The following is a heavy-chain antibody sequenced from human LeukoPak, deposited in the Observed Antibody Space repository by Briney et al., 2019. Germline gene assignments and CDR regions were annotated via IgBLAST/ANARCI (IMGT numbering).Heavy chain of an antibody. CDR3: ATHEGMYYYDSSGLDY. V-gene: IGHV1-18*01. J-gene: IGHJ4*02. Sequence: ASVKVSCKASGYTFTSYGISWVRQAPGQGLEWMGWISAYNGNTNYAQKFQGRVTITRDTSASTAYMELSSLRSEDTAVYYCATHEGMYYYDSSGLDYWGQGTLVTVSS. CDR2: ISAYNGNT. D-gene: IGHD3-22*01. CDR1: GYTFTSYG.